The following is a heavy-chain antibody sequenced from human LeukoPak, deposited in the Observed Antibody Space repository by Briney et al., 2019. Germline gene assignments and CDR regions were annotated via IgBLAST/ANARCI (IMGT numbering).Heavy chain of an antibody. CDR1: GFTFGGYG. J-gene: IGHJ4*02. CDR3: TRYNNDHFDY. D-gene: IGHD1-14*01. V-gene: IGHV3-33*01. CDR2: IAYDGSRA. Sequence: GRSLRLSCAGSGFTFGGYGMHWFRQTPGKGLEWVAVIAYDGSRAFYADSVKDRFTISRDNSKNTMFVQMDDLRAEDTAVYYCTRYNNDHFDYWGQGTLVTVSS.